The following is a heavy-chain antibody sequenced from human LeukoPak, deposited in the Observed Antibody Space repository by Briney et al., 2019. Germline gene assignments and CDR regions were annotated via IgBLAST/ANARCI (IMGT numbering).Heavy chain of an antibody. CDR1: GFTLDDSA. CDR2: ISGDGDNT. Sequence: GGSLRLSCGASGFTLDDSALHWVRQAPGKGLEWISLISGDGDNTYYADSVKGRFTISRDTSTNSLYLQMSSLRAEDTAFYYCAKGVRSGTYYNCFDPWGQGTLVTVSS. V-gene: IGHV3-43*02. J-gene: IGHJ5*02. CDR3: AKGVRSGTYYNCFDP. D-gene: IGHD1-26*01.